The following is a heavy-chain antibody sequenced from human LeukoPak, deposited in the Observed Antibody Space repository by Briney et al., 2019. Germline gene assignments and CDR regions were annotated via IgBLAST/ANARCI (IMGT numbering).Heavy chain of an antibody. D-gene: IGHD4-23*01. CDR1: GFTFSTYA. CDR2: IGSDGGGI. J-gene: IGHJ4*02. V-gene: IGHV3-23*01. Sequence: GGSLRLSCVASGFTFSTYAMTWVRQAPGKGLEWVSVIGSDGGGIHYADSVEGRFAISRDNSINTLYLQMNSLRGEDTAVYYCARYSPPTTVVTRFFDYWGQGTLVTVSS. CDR3: ARYSPPTTVVTRFFDY.